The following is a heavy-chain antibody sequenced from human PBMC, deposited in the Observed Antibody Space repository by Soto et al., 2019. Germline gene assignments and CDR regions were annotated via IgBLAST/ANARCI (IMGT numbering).Heavy chain of an antibody. CDR2: ISYDGSNK. CDR3: AKAEYYDSSGLFDY. D-gene: IGHD3-22*01. V-gene: IGHV3-30*18. CDR1: GFTFSSYG. Sequence: QVQLVESGGGVVQPGRSLRLSCAASGFTFSSYGMHWVRQAPGKGLEWVAVISYDGSNKYYADSVKGRFTISRGNSKNTLYLQMNSLRAEDTAVYYCAKAEYYDSSGLFDYWGQGTLVTVSS. J-gene: IGHJ4*02.